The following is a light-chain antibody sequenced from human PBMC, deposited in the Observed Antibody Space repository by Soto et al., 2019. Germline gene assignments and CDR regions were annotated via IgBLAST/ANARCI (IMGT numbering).Light chain of an antibody. V-gene: IGKV1-33*01. CDR1: QDVSNY. CDR2: DAS. J-gene: IGKJ5*01. Sequence: DIQMTQSPSSLSASVADRLTMTCQASQDVSNYLNWYQQKLGKAPKLLIYDASNLETGVPSRFSGSGSGTYFSFTISSLQPEDFATYYCQQYSNLITSGQGTRLE. CDR3: QQYSNLIT.